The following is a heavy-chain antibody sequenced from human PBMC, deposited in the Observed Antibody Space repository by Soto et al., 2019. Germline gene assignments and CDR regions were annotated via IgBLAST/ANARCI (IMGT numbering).Heavy chain of an antibody. V-gene: IGHV1-18*01. CDR2: FSVSNGNT. Sequence: QVKLVQSGTEVKKPGASIKVSCKASGYSFATSGMSWVRQAPGLGLDWMGWFSVSNGNTNYDQNLQDRVSMTTNTSTNTAYLEVRNLRSDDTDVYYCARAGQYYDASGYANWGQGTLVTVSS. CDR1: GYSFATSG. CDR3: ARAGQYYDASGYAN. J-gene: IGHJ4*02. D-gene: IGHD3-22*01.